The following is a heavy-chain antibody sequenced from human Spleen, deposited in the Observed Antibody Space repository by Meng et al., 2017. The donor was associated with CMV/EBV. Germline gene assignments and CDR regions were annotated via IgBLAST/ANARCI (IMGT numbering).Heavy chain of an antibody. CDR1: GGSISSGDYY. J-gene: IGHJ3*02. D-gene: IGHD3-10*01. CDR2: IYYGLNS. Sequence: ESGPERLKPSQTLSLPSLASGGSISSGDYYWDCIGQPPGEGLESIGYIYYGLNSYYNPSLKSRVTISVKTSKTQFSLKLNSVTAAATAVYSCARGYSGGRGAFDIWGQGTMVTVSS. CDR3: ARGYSGGRGAFDI. V-gene: IGHV4-30-4*08.